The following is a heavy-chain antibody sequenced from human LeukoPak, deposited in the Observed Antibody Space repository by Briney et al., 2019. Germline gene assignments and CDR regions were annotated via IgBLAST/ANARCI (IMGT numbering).Heavy chain of an antibody. V-gene: IGHV4-30-4*01. Sequence: SETLSLTCTVSGGSISSGDYYWSWIRQPPGKGLEWIEYIYYSGSTYYNPSLKSRVTISVDTSKNQFSLKLSSVTAADTAVYYCARSSPQYYGDYGAVFDYWGQGTLVTVSS. D-gene: IGHD4-17*01. CDR3: ARSSPQYYGDYGAVFDY. J-gene: IGHJ4*02. CDR1: GGSISSGDYY. CDR2: IYYSGST.